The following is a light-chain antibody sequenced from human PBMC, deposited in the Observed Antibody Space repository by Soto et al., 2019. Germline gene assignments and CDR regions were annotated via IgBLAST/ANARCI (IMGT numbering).Light chain of an antibody. V-gene: IGKV1-16*01. CDR2: ATS. J-gene: IGKJ1*01. Sequence: DIQMTQSPPSLSASVGVRVTITCRASKGINNYLAWFQQQPGKAPKPLIYATSTLHSGVPSRFTGSGSGTEFTLTITSLQPEDFVTYYCQQYNSYPWTFGQGTKVEVK. CDR1: KGINNY. CDR3: QQYNSYPWT.